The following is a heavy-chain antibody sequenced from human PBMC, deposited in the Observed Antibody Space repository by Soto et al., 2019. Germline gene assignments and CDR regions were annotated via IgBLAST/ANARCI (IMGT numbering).Heavy chain of an antibody. Sequence: EVQLLESGGGLVQPGGSLRLSCAASGFTFSSYAMSWVRQAPGKGLEWVSAISGSGGSTYYADSVKGRFTIPRDNSKNTLYLQMNSLRAEDTAVYYCAKDGLRHYYYYGMDVWGQGTTVTVSS. V-gene: IGHV3-23*01. J-gene: IGHJ6*02. CDR3: AKDGLRHYYYYGMDV. D-gene: IGHD5-18*01. CDR1: GFTFSSYA. CDR2: ISGSGGST.